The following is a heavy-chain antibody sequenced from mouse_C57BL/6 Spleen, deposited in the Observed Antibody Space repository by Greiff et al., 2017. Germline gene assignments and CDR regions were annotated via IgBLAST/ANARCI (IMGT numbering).Heavy chain of an antibody. CDR1: GYTFTSYW. CDR2: IDPSDGYT. D-gene: IGHD2-4*01. J-gene: IGHJ2*01. V-gene: IGHV1-50*01. CDR3: ARRDYEGY. Sequence: QVQLQQPGAELVKPGASVKLSCKASGYTFTSYWMQWVKQRPGQGLEWIGEIDPSDGYTKYNQKFKGKATLTVDTSSSTAYMQLSSLTSEDSAVYYCARRDYEGYWGQGTTLTVSS.